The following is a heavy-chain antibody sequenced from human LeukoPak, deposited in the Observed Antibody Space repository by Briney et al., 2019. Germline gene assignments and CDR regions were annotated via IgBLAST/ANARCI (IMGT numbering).Heavy chain of an antibody. V-gene: IGHV3-53*01. CDR3: ARDPSITMVRGVKTYGMDV. D-gene: IGHD3-10*01. Sequence: GGSLRLSCAASGFTVSSNYMSWVRQAPGKGLEWVSVIYSGGSTYYADSVKGRFTISRDNSKSTLYLQMNSLRAEDTAVYYCARDPSITMVRGVKTYGMDVWGQGTTVTVSS. J-gene: IGHJ6*02. CDR2: IYSGGST. CDR1: GFTVSSNY.